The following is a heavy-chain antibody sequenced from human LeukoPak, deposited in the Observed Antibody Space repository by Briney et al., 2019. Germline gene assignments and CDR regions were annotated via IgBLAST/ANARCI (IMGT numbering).Heavy chain of an antibody. V-gene: IGHV1-2*02. CDR2: INPNSGGT. D-gene: IGHD6-13*01. CDR1: GYTFTGYY. Sequence: ASVKVSCKASGYTFTGYYMHWVRQAPGQGLEWMGWINPNSGGTNYAQKFQGRVTMTRDTSISTAYMELSRLRSDDTAVYHCARAIGYSAPPDYWGQGTLVTVSS. CDR3: ARAIGYSAPPDY. J-gene: IGHJ4*02.